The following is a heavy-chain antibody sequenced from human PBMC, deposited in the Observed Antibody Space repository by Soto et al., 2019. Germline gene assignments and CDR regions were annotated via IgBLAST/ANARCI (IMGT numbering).Heavy chain of an antibody. Sequence: QSQTLSLTCAISGDSVSSNSAAWNWIRQSPSRGLEWLGRTYYRSKWYNDYAVSVKSRITINPDTSKNQFSLQLNSVTPEDTAVYYCAREGDYYDSSGYFDYWGQGTLVTVSS. CDR2: TYYRSKWYN. J-gene: IGHJ4*02. D-gene: IGHD3-22*01. CDR3: AREGDYYDSSGYFDY. V-gene: IGHV6-1*01. CDR1: GDSVSSNSAA.